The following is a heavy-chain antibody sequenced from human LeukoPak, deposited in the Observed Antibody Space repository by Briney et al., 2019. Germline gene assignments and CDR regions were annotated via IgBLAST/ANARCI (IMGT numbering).Heavy chain of an antibody. V-gene: IGHV3-30*18. CDR3: AKDSLIAAPGPYDY. J-gene: IGHJ4*02. Sequence: GRSLRLSCAASGFTFSSYGMHWVRQGPGKGLGWVALISHDGSNKYYADSAKGRFTISRDNSKNTLYLQMNSLRAEDTAVYYCAKDSLIAAPGPYDYWGQGTLVTVSS. D-gene: IGHD6-13*01. CDR2: ISHDGSNK. CDR1: GFTFSSYG.